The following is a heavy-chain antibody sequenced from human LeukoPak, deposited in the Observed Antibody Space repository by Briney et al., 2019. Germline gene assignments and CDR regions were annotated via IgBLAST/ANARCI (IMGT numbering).Heavy chain of an antibody. D-gene: IGHD6-19*01. CDR2: IKQDGSEK. Sequence: GGSLRLSCAASGFTFSSYWMSWVRRAPGKGLEWVANIKQDGSEKYYVDSVKGRFTISRDNAKNSLYLQMNSLRAEDTAVYYCARDSEYSSGWSPPYYFDYWGQGTLVTVSS. CDR3: ARDSEYSSGWSPPYYFDY. J-gene: IGHJ4*02. V-gene: IGHV3-7*03. CDR1: GFTFSSYW.